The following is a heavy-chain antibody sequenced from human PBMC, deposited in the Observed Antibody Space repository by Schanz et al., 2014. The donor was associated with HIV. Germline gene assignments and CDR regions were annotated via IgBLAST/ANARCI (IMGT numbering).Heavy chain of an antibody. D-gene: IGHD3-3*01. CDR1: GSWFSDHW. CDR3: AKEEWFRFDP. V-gene: IGHV3-7*01. CDR2: IKEDGSET. Sequence: EVQLMESGGGSVQPGGSLRLSCAVSGSWFSDHWMSWLRQVPGEGLEWVAKIKEDGSETYYVGSVTGRFTISRDNTKKSLHLQMNSLRAEDTAVYYCAKEEWFRFDPWGQGTLVTVSS. J-gene: IGHJ5*02.